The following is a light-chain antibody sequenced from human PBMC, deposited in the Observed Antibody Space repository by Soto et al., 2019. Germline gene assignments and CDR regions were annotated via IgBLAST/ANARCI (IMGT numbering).Light chain of an antibody. Sequence: DIQLTQCPSLVSASVGDRVTITCRASQGISSYLAWYQQKPGKAPKLLIYAASTLQSGVPSRFSGSGSGTEFTLTISSLQPEDFATYYCQQLNSYPRVTFGGGTKVEIK. V-gene: IGKV1-9*01. CDR2: AAS. CDR3: QQLNSYPRVT. CDR1: QGISSY. J-gene: IGKJ4*01.